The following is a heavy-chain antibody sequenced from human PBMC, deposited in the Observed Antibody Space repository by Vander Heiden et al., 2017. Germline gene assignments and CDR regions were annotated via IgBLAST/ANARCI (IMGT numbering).Heavy chain of an antibody. J-gene: IGHJ6*02. CDR1: GFTLSDYW. V-gene: IGHV3-74*01. CDR3: GRGNYGMDV. Sequence: EVQVVESGGGSVQPGESLRLSCAASGFTLSDYWMHWVRQAPGKGLVWVANINGDGSITNYADSVKGRFTVSRDNAKNTLYLQMHSLRAEDAAVYYCGRGNYGMDVLGQGTTVTVSS. CDR2: INGDGSIT.